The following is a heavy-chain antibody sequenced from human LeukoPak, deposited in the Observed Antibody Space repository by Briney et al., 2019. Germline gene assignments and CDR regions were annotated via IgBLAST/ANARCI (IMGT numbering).Heavy chain of an antibody. D-gene: IGHD4-17*01. CDR3: ARQGYADFSSRPFDY. V-gene: IGHV4-38-2*02. Sequence: SETLSLTCTVSGYSISIGYSWGWIRQPPGKGLGWIGSIYHSGSTYYNPSLKSRVTISVDTSKNQFSLKLSSVTAADTAVYYCARQGYADFSSRPFDYWGQGTLVTVSS. CDR2: IYHSGST. J-gene: IGHJ4*02. CDR1: GYSISIGYS.